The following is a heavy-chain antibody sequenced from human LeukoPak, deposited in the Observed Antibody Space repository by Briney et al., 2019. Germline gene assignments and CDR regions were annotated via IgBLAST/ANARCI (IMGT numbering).Heavy chain of an antibody. V-gene: IGHV3-9*01. Sequence: GRSLRLSCAASGFTFDDYAMHWVRQAPGKGLEWVSGISWNSGSIGYADSVKGRFTISRDNAKNSLYLKMNSLRAEDTALYYCAKEIIVGATTAFDYWGQGTLVTVSS. D-gene: IGHD1-26*01. CDR2: ISWNSGSI. J-gene: IGHJ4*02. CDR3: AKEIIVGATTAFDY. CDR1: GFTFDDYA.